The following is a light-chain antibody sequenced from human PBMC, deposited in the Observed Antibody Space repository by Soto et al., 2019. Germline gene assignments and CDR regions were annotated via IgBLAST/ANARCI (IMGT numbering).Light chain of an antibody. CDR2: LGS. CDR3: MQALQTSIT. CDR1: QRLLHSNGNTF. J-gene: IGKJ5*01. Sequence: EIVMTQSPPSLTVTPGEPASISCRSSQRLLHSNGNTFLDWYVQKPGQSPQLLIYLGSNRASGVPDRVSGSEAGTDFTLKISRVEAEDVGVYYCMQALQTSITFGQGTRLEIK. V-gene: IGKV2-28*01.